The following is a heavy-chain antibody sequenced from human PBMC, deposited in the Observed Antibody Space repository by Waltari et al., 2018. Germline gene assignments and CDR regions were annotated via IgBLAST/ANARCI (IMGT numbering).Heavy chain of an antibody. D-gene: IGHD1-7*01. CDR2: ISSSSMDK. CDR3: GREELRRFGSTDF. Sequence: QVQLVESGGGLVKPGGSLRLSCAASGFTFSDHYMGWIRQAPGNGLGWFSIISSSSMDKYYTDSVKGLFTISRDNAKNSLYLQMNSLRAEDTAVYFCGREELRRFGSTDFWGQGTLVTVSS. V-gene: IGHV3-11*01. J-gene: IGHJ4*02. CDR1: GFTFSDHY.